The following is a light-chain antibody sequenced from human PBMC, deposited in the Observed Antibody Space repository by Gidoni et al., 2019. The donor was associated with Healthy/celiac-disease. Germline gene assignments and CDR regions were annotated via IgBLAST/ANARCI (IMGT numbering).Light chain of an antibody. Sequence: ELVMTQSPATLSVPPGERATLSCTASQSVSSNLAWYQQKPGQAPRLLIYGASTRATGIPARFSGSGSGTEFTLTISSLQSEDFAVYYCQQYNNWPPYTFGQGTKLEIK. CDR3: QQYNNWPPYT. V-gene: IGKV3-15*01. CDR2: GAS. CDR1: QSVSSN. J-gene: IGKJ2*01.